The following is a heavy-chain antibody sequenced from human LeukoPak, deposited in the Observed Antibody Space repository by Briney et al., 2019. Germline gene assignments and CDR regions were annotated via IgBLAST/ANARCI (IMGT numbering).Heavy chain of an antibody. CDR3: AKDVLWFGEDSGHYFDY. CDR1: GFTFSSYA. V-gene: IGHV3-30-3*01. J-gene: IGHJ4*02. Sequence: GRCLRLSCAASGFTFSSYAMHWVRQAPGKGLEWVAVISYDGSNKYYADSVKGRFTISRDNSKNTLYLQMNSLRAEDAAVYYCAKDVLWFGEDSGHYFDYWGQGTLVTVSS. CDR2: ISYDGSNK. D-gene: IGHD3-10*01.